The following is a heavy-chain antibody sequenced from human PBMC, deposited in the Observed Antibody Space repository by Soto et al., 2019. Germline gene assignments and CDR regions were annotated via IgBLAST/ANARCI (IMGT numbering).Heavy chain of an antibody. Sequence: SVKVSCKASGGTFSSYAISWVRQAPGQGLEWMGGIIPIFGTANYAQKFQGRVTITADESTSTAYMELSSLRSEDTAVYYCARRRGYSGYGANWFDPWGQGTLVTVS. CDR3: ARRRGYSGYGANWFDP. CDR1: GGTFSSYA. D-gene: IGHD5-12*01. CDR2: IIPIFGTA. V-gene: IGHV1-69*13. J-gene: IGHJ5*02.